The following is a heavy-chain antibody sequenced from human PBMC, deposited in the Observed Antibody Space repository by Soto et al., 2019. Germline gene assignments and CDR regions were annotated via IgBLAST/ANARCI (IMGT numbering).Heavy chain of an antibody. D-gene: IGHD2-15*01. Sequence: EVQLVESGGGLVQPGGSLRLSCAASGFTVSSNYMSWVRQAPGKGLEWVSVIYSGGSTYYADSVKGRFTISRHNSKNTLYLQMNSLRAEDTAVYYCARVRLFCSGGSCYTEAFDYWGQGTLVTVSS. V-gene: IGHV3-53*04. J-gene: IGHJ4*02. CDR3: ARVRLFCSGGSCYTEAFDY. CDR1: GFTVSSNY. CDR2: IYSGGST.